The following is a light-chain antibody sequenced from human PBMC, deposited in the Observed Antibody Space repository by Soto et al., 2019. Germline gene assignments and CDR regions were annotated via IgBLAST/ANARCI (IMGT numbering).Light chain of an antibody. V-gene: IGLV2-14*02. CDR2: EVS. CDR3: SSYTSSSTLYV. Sequence: LTQPASLSGAPGQSITISCTGISTDVGTYNHVSRYQQHPGKAPKLMIYEVSNRPSGVSNRFSGSKSGNTASLTISGLQAEDEADYYCSSYTSSSTLYVFGTGTKVTVL. CDR1: STDVGTYNH. J-gene: IGLJ1*01.